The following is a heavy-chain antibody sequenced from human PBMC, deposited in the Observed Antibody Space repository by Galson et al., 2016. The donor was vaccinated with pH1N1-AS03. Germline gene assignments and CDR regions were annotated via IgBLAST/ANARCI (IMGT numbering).Heavy chain of an antibody. D-gene: IGHD2-8*01. Sequence: TLSLTCTVSGGPITTSPHCRSSIWQPAGTALQWIGHGHPSGKTTYNPSLKIRVSVSTDTSKNQVSLRLTSVTAADTAVYYCTRDTIKVEIGRVVPNGPFDMWGQGSMVIVSS. CDR2: GHPSGKT. CDR3: TRDTIKVEIGRVVPNGPFDM. J-gene: IGHJ3*02. CDR1: GGPITTSPHC. V-gene: IGHV4-61*09.